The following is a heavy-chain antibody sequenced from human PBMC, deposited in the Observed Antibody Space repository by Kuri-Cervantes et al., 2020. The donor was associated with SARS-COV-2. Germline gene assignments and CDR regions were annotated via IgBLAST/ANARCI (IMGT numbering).Heavy chain of an antibody. V-gene: IGHV3-23*01. CDR3: AKDPTATTEYYYAMDV. D-gene: IGHD1-7*01. Sequence: GESLKISCAASGFSFSSYAMSWVRQAPGKGLEWVSVISGSGTGAYYADSVKGRFTISRDNSKNTLYLQMNSPRAEDTAVYFCAKDPTATTEYYYAMDVWGQGTTVTVSS. CDR2: ISGSGTGA. CDR1: GFSFSSYA. J-gene: IGHJ6*02.